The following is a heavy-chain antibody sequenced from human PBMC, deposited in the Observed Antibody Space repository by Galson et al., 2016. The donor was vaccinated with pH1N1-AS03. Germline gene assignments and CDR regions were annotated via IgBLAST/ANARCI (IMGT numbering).Heavy chain of an antibody. V-gene: IGHV3-64D*06. Sequence: SLRLSCAASGFTFRTFSLYCVRQAPGKGLEYVSGISDNGINTYYADPATARFTLSRDKSKNTVYLQMSSLRTEDTAVYYCIKKGNGLQSRRSDAFDIWGRGTMVTVPS. D-gene: IGHD5-18*01. CDR3: IKKGNGLQSRRSDAFDI. CDR2: ISDNGINT. CDR1: GFTFRTFS. J-gene: IGHJ3*02.